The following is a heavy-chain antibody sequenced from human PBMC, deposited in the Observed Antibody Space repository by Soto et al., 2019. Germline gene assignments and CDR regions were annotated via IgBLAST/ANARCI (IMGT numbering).Heavy chain of an antibody. V-gene: IGHV4-30-2*01. J-gene: IGHJ4*02. Sequence: TXSLTFTVYDGAISNAAYSWSWIRQPPGKGLEWIGYIYPSWMPFYNPSLRSRVTISIDRSNDQFSLNLKSVTAADTAVYYCARERGGSGLFDSWGQGTLVTVYS. CDR2: IYPSWMP. CDR1: DGAISNAAYS. CDR3: ARERGGSGLFDS. D-gene: IGHD6-25*01.